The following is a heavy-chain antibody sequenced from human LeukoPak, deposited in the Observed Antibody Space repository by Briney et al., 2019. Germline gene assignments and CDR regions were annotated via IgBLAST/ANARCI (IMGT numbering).Heavy chain of an antibody. CDR1: GGSISSSSYY. CDR2: IYYSGST. D-gene: IGHD2-2*01. J-gene: IGHJ3*02. V-gene: IGHV4-39*01. CDR3: ATLDDLGYCSSTSCSSARNDAFDI. Sequence: SETLSLTCTVSGGSISSSSYYWGWIRQPPGKGLEWIGSIYYSGSTYYNPSLKSRVTISVDTSKNQFSLKLSSVTAADTAVYYCATLDDLGYCSSTSCSSARNDAFDIWGQGTMVTVSS.